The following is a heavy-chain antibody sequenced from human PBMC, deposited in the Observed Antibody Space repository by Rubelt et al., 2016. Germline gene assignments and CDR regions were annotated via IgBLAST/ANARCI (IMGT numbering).Heavy chain of an antibody. J-gene: IGHJ4*02. CDR1: GGSFSGYY. Sequence: QVQLQQWGAGLLKPSETLSLTCAVYGGSFSGYYWSWIRQPPGKGLEWIGEINHSGSTNYNPSLKSRVTISVDTSKNQFSLKLSSVTAADTAVYYCARGRGTNSGALGYWGQGTLVTVSS. D-gene: IGHD3-16*01. CDR2: INHSGST. CDR3: ARGRGTNSGALGY. V-gene: IGHV4-34*01.